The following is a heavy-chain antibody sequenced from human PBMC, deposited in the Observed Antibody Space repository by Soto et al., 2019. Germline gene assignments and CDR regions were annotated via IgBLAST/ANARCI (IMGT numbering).Heavy chain of an antibody. Sequence: SETLSLTCTVSGGSISSYYWSWIRQPPGEGLEWIGYIYYSGSTNYNPSLKSRVTISVDTSKNQFSLKLSSVTAADTAVYYCARDRGYCSGGSCLDDAFDIWGQGTMVTVSS. CDR2: IYYSGST. CDR1: GGSISSYY. V-gene: IGHV4-59*01. CDR3: ARDRGYCSGGSCLDDAFDI. D-gene: IGHD2-15*01. J-gene: IGHJ3*02.